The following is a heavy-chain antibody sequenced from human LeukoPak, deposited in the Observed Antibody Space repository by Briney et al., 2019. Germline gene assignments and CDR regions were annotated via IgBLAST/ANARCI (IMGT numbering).Heavy chain of an antibody. D-gene: IGHD2-2*01. Sequence: SVKVSCKASGGTFSSYAISWVRQAPGQGLEWMGRIIPILGIANYAQKFQGRVTITADKSTSTAYMELSSLRSEDTAVYYCARGPLIVLVPADPRRGGGNACDIWGQGTMVTVSS. CDR2: IIPILGIA. J-gene: IGHJ3*02. V-gene: IGHV1-69*04. CDR3: ARGPLIVLVPADPRRGGGNACDI. CDR1: GGTFSSYA.